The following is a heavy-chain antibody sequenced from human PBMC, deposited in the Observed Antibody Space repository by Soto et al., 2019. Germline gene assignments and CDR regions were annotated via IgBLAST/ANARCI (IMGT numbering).Heavy chain of an antibody. D-gene: IGHD2-21*01. J-gene: IGHJ4*02. Sequence: EVQLVESGGGLVQPGGSLRLSCVATEFSFSRYWMSWVRQAPGKGLEWVANIKEDGSIIYYVDSVKGRFTISRDNARNSLFLQMNSLRADDTAVYYCASLMWWGDEHFDYWGRGTLVTVSS. V-gene: IGHV3-7*02. CDR1: EFSFSRYW. CDR3: ASLMWWGDEHFDY. CDR2: IKEDGSII.